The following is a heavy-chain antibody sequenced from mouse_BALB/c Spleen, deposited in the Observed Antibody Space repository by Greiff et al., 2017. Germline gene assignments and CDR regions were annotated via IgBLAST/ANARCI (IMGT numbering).Heavy chain of an antibody. D-gene: IGHD1-1*01. CDR2: FYPGSGSI. CDR3: ASHEKWKCTTVGSMDY. V-gene: IGHV1-62-2*01. Sequence: VQLEPSWAELVKPGASVELSLKASGFTFTEYLIHGVKPRSGQGLGWIGWFYPGSGSIKYNEKFKDKATLTADKSSSTAYMELSRLTSKDAAVYFCASHEKWKCTTVGSMDYWGQGTSVTVSS. J-gene: IGHJ4*01. CDR1: GFTFTEYL.